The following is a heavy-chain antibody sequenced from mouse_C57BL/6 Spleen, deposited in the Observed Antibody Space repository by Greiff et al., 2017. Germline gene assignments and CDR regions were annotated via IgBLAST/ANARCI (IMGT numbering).Heavy chain of an antibody. CDR2: ISSGGDYI. J-gene: IGHJ1*03. CDR3: TRVGDYDVGSEYFDV. V-gene: IGHV5-9-1*02. Sequence: EVMLVESGEGLVKPGGSLKLSCAASGFTFSSYAMSWVRQTPEKRLEWVAYISSGGDYIYYADTVKGRFTISRDNARNTLYLQMSSLKSEDTAMYYCTRVGDYDVGSEYFDVWGTGTTVTVSS. CDR1: GFTFSSYA. D-gene: IGHD2-4*01.